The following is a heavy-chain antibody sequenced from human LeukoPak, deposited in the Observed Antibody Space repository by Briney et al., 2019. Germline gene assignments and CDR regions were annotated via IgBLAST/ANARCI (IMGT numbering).Heavy chain of an antibody. Sequence: GGSLTLSCAASGFTFSSYAMSWVRQAPGKGLEWVSSITGSSASTYYADSVKGRFTISRDNSKNTLYLQMNSLRAEDTAVYFCAKLDYYDTHWGQGTLVTVSS. CDR3: AKLDYYDTH. V-gene: IGHV3-23*01. J-gene: IGHJ4*02. CDR1: GFTFSSYA. CDR2: ITGSSAST. D-gene: IGHD3-22*01.